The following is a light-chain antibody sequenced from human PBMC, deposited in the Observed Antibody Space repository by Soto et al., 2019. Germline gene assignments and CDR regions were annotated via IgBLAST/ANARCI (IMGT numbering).Light chain of an antibody. V-gene: IGLV1-44*01. Sequence: QSVLTQPPSASGTPGQRVTISCSGSSSNIGRNTVNWYLHLPGTAPKLLIYSNNQRPSGVPDRFSGSKSGTSASLAISGLQSEDEGDYYCAAWDDSLNGHVVFGGGTKLTVL. CDR2: SNN. J-gene: IGLJ2*01. CDR1: SSNIGRNT. CDR3: AAWDDSLNGHVV.